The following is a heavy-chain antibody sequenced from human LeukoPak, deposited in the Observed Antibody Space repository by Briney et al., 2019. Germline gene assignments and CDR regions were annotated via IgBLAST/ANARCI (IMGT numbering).Heavy chain of an antibody. CDR1: GFTFSSYC. Sequence: PGGSLRLSCAASGFTFSSYCMNWVRQAPGKGLEWVSSIISSSSYIYYADSVKGRFTISRDNAKNSLYLQMNSLRAADTAVYYCARSIVVVITVAYGMDVWGQGTTVTVSS. D-gene: IGHD3-22*01. V-gene: IGHV3-21*01. J-gene: IGHJ6*02. CDR3: ARSIVVVITVAYGMDV. CDR2: IISSSSYI.